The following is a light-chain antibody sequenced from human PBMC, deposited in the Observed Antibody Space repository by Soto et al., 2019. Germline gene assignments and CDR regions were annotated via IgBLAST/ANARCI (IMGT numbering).Light chain of an antibody. J-gene: IGKJ1*01. V-gene: IGKV1-5*02. CDR2: EAS. CDR1: RSVDKW. Sequence: DIPMAQSPSTQSASPGARVKIICRASRSVDKWLAWYKQKSGTAPKLLIYEASHLQSGVPSRFGGTGSGTEFTLTLNSLKPEDVATYYCQQYYSLWTVGQGTKVEIK. CDR3: QQYYSLWT.